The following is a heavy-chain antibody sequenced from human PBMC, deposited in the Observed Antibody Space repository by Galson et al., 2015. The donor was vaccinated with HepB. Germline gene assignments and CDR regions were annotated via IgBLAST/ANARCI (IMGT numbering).Heavy chain of an antibody. V-gene: IGHV3-21*01. J-gene: IGHJ6*02. CDR2: ISSSSSYI. CDR3: ARVMYYYDSSGESAYYYYGMDV. Sequence: SLRLSCAASGFTFSSYSMNWVRQAPGKGLEWVSSISSSSSYIYYADSVKGRFTISRDNAKNSLYLQMNSLRAEDTAVYYCARVMYYYDSSGESAYYYYGMDVWGQGTTVTVSS. D-gene: IGHD3-22*01. CDR1: GFTFSSYS.